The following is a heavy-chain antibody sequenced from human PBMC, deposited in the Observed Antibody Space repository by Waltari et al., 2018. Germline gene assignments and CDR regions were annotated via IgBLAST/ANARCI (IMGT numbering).Heavy chain of an antibody. J-gene: IGHJ6*02. V-gene: IGHV1-69*13. CDR3: ARVREDFWSGYYYYYGMDV. Sequence: QVQLVQSGAEVKKPGSSVKVSCKACGGTFSSYAISWVRQAPGQGLEWMGGIIPIFGTANYAQKVQGRVTSTADESTSTAYMELSSLRSEDTAVYYCARVREDFWSGYYYYYGMDVWGQGTTVTVSS. CDR1: GGTFSSYA. D-gene: IGHD3-3*01. CDR2: IIPIFGTA.